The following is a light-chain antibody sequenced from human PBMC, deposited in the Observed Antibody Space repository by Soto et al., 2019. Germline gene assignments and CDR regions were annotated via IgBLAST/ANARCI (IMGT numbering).Light chain of an antibody. CDR3: QQYYTNSGS. V-gene: IGKV4-1*01. Sequence: DIVMTQSPDSLAVSLGERATINCKSSQSVLHSPNNKNYLAWYQHKPGQSPKMLIYWASFRESGVPDRFSGSGSGTDFTLTISSLQSEDVAVYYCQQYYTNSGSFGQGTKVEIK. J-gene: IGKJ1*01. CDR2: WAS. CDR1: QSVLHSPNNKNY.